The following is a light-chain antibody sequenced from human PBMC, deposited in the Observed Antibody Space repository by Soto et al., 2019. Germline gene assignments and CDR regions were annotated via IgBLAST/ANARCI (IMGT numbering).Light chain of an antibody. CDR1: QSISSW. J-gene: IGKJ1*01. CDR3: QQTFITPRT. Sequence: DIQMTQSPSTLSASVGDRVTITCRASQSISSWLAWYLHTPGKAPKLLIFDATTLQSGVPSRFSGRGSGTDFTLTISSLQPEDFATYYCQQTFITPRTFGQGTKVDIK. CDR2: DAT. V-gene: IGKV1-39*01.